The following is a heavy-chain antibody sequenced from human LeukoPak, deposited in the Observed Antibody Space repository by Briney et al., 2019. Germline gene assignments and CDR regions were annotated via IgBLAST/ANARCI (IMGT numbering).Heavy chain of an antibody. V-gene: IGHV1-8*01. Sequence: ASVKVSCKASRYTFSSSDINWVRQAAGQGFEWMGWMSPTSGNTGYAQNFQGRVTITRDTSISTAYMELTSLRAEDTAVYYCTVLRFLEWAGGWFDSWGQGTLVTVSS. CDR2: MSPTSGNT. D-gene: IGHD3-3*01. CDR1: RYTFSSSD. J-gene: IGHJ5*01. CDR3: TVLRFLEWAGGWFDS.